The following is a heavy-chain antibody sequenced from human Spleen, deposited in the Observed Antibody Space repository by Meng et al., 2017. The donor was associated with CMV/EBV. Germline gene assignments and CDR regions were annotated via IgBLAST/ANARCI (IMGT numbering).Heavy chain of an antibody. J-gene: IGHJ6*02. CDR3: VRDQGGESMIAVLIERFGMDV. V-gene: IGHV3-30*04. D-gene: IGHD3-22*01. CDR2: ISYDGSNK. CDR1: GFTFNTSA. Sequence: GGSLRLSCAASGFTFNTSAMHWVRQAPGKGLEWVAVISYDGSNKYTADSVQGRLTISRDNSKNNLYLQMNSLTVEDTAVYYCVRDQGGESMIAVLIERFGMDVWGQGTTVTVSS.